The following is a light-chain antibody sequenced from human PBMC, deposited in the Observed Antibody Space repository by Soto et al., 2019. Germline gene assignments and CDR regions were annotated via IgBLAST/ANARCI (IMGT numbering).Light chain of an antibody. CDR1: QSISSW. J-gene: IGKJ1*01. CDR2: KAS. V-gene: IGKV1-5*03. Sequence: DIQMTQSPSTLSASVGDRVPITCRASQSISSWLAWYQQKPGKAPKLLIYKASTLKSGVPSRFSGSGSGTEFTLTISSLQPDDFATYYCQHYNSYSEAFGQGTKGGYQ. CDR3: QHYNSYSEA.